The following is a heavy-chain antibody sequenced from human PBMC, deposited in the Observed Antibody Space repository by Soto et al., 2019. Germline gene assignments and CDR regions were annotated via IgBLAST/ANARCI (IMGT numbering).Heavy chain of an antibody. J-gene: IGHJ6*02. Sequence: QVQLVQSGAELRKPGSSVKVSCKASGGTFSDSTINWVRQAPGQRLEWMGGIIPIFDTANYAEKFQGRVTITADESTSTSFMEVSSLRSEDTAVYYCARNGTLTGYSYGMDVWAQGTMVTVSS. CDR3: ARNGTLTGYSYGMDV. CDR1: GGTFSDST. V-gene: IGHV1-69*01. CDR2: IIPIFDTA. D-gene: IGHD1-1*01.